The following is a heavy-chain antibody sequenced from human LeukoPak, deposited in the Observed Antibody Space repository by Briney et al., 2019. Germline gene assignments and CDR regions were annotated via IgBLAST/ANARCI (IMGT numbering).Heavy chain of an antibody. CDR2: INPSGGST. D-gene: IGHD3-22*01. CDR1: GYTLTELS. CDR3: ARDVPSYYDSSGYYPL. J-gene: IGHJ4*02. V-gene: IGHV1-46*01. Sequence: ASVKVSCKVSGYTLTELSMHWVRQAPGQGLEWMGIINPSGGSTSYAQKFQGRVTMTRDTSTSTVYMELSSLRSEDTAVYYCARDVPSYYDSSGYYPLWGQGTLVTVSS.